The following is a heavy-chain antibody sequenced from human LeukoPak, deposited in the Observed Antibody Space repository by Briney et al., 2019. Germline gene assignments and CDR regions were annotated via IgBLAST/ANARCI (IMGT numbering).Heavy chain of an antibody. D-gene: IGHD6-13*01. J-gene: IGHJ4*02. Sequence: GGSLRLSCAASGFTFDDYAMHWARQAPGKGLEWVSGISWNSGSIGYADSVKGRFTISRDNAKNSLYLQMNSLRAEDMALYYCAKDRVGSSSWYYFDYWGQGTLVTVSS. CDR1: GFTFDDYA. CDR3: AKDRVGSSSWYYFDY. CDR2: ISWNSGSI. V-gene: IGHV3-9*03.